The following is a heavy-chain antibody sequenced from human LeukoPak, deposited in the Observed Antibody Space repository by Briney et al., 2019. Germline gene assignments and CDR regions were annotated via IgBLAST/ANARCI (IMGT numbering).Heavy chain of an antibody. D-gene: IGHD2-2*01. V-gene: IGHV1-2*06. CDR3: ARDYCSSTSCLFDY. CDR1: GYTFTGYH. CDR2: INPNSGDT. Sequence: ASVKVSCKASGYTFTGYHMHWVRQAPGQGLEWMGRINPNSGDTNYAQKFQGRVTMTRDASISTAYMELSRLRSDDTAVFYCARDYCSSTSCLFDYWGQGTLVTVSS. J-gene: IGHJ4*02.